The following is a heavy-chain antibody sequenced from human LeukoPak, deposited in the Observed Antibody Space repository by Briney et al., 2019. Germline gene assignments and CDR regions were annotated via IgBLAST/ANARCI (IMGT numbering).Heavy chain of an antibody. CDR1: GGSISSGDYY. J-gene: IGHJ3*02. V-gene: IGHV4-30-4*08. CDR3: ARVDNYDFWSDYYTGAFDI. D-gene: IGHD3-3*01. CDR2: MYYSGST. Sequence: SQTLSLTCTVSGGSISSGDYYWNWIRQPPGKGLQWIGSMYYSGSTYYNPSLKSRVTISVDTSNNQFSLRLSSVTAADTAVYYWARVDNYDFWSDYYTGAFDIWGQGTTVTVSS.